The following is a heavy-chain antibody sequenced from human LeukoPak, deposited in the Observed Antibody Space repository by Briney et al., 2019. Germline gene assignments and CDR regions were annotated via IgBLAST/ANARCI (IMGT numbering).Heavy chain of an antibody. CDR1: GFTFSSYE. D-gene: IGHD6-19*01. V-gene: IGHV3-48*03. Sequence: AGGSLRLSCGASGFTFSSYEMNWVRQAPGKGLEWVSYISSSGSTIYYADSVKGRFTISRDNAKNSLYLQMNSLRAEDTAVYYCARISIEVAGNAPKYNWFDPWGQGTLVTVSS. J-gene: IGHJ5*02. CDR2: ISSSGSTI. CDR3: ARISIEVAGNAPKYNWFDP.